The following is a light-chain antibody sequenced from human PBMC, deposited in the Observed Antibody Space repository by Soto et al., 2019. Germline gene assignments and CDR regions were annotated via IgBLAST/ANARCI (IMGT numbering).Light chain of an antibody. Sequence: QSVLTQPPSVSGAPGQRVTISCTGSSSNIGAGYDVHWYQQLPGTAPKLLIYGNSNRPSGVPDRFSGSKSGTSASLAITGLQAEDEAYYYCQSYDSSLSVVVFGGGTQLTVL. V-gene: IGLV1-40*01. CDR2: GNS. J-gene: IGLJ2*01. CDR1: SSNIGAGYD. CDR3: QSYDSSLSVVV.